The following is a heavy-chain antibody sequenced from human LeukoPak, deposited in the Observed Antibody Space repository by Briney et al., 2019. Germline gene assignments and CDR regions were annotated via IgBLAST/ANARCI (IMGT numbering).Heavy chain of an antibody. CDR3: ARDDGSGSYSLPFDY. CDR2: INSDGSST. CDR1: GFTFSSYW. V-gene: IGHV3-74*01. Sequence: GGSLRLSCAASGFTFSSYWMHWVRQAPGKGLVWVSRINSDGSSTSYADSVKGRFTISRDNAKNTLYLQMNSLRAEDTAVYYCARDDGSGSYSLPFDYWGREPWSPSPQ. D-gene: IGHD3-10*01. J-gene: IGHJ4*02.